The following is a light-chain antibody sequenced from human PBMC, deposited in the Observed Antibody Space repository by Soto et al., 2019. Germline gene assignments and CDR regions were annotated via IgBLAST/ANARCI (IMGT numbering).Light chain of an antibody. V-gene: IGKV1-9*01. CDR1: QGISSY. CDR2: AVS. Sequence: DIQLTQSPPFLSASVGDRVTITCRASQGISSYLAWYQQNPGEAPRLLIYAVSTLFSRVLTRFSGSGSGTEFTLTISSLQAEDIATYYCQQLNVYTRTFGQGTKVEVK. J-gene: IGKJ1*01. CDR3: QQLNVYTRT.